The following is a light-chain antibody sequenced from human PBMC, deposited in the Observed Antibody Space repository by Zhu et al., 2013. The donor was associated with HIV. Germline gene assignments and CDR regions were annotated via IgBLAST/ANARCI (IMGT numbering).Light chain of an antibody. CDR3: ASYAGSSVK. V-gene: IGLV2-14*01. CDR2: DVN. CDR1: SRDIGHYNY. J-gene: IGLJ2*01. Sequence: QSALTQPASVSGSPGQSITISCTGTSRDIGHYNYVSWYQQRPGKAPKLMIYDVNDRPSGVSNRFSGSKSGNTASLTISGLQAEDEATYYCASYAGSSVKFGGGTTLTVL.